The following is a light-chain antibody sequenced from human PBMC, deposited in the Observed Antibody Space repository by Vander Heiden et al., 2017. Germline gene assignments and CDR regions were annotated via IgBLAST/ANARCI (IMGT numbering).Light chain of an antibody. CDR3: GTWDSSLSAVV. V-gene: IGLV1-51*01. CDR2: DKN. J-gene: IGLJ2*01. CDR1: SSNIGINY. Sequence: QSVLTQPPSVSAAPGQKVTISCSGSSSNIGINYVSWYQQLPGTAPKLLIDDKNKRPSGIPDRFSGSKSGTSATLGITGLQTGDEADYYCGTWDSSLSAVVFGGGTKLTVL.